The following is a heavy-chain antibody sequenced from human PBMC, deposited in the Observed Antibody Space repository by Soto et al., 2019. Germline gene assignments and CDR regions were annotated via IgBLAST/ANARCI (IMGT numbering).Heavy chain of an antibody. J-gene: IGHJ6*02. CDR1: GGTFSSRA. Sequence: QVQLVQSGPEVKKTGTSVKVSCKASGGTFSSRAISWVRQAPGQGLEWMGGIIPVFGRVNYAEKFQDRVTITADESTGTVYMELSSQRSEDTALYYCANSRGGTFLGYHGMDIWGQGTTVSVSS. CDR3: ANSRGGTFLGYHGMDI. CDR2: IIPVFGRV. D-gene: IGHD3-16*01. V-gene: IGHV1-69*01.